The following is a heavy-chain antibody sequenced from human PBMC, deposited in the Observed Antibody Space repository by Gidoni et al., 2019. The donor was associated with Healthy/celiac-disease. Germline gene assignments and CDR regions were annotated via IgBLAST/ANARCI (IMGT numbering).Heavy chain of an antibody. CDR1: GFTFRSYG. CDR2: IWYDGSNK. D-gene: IGHD2-21*02. CDR3: ARDHNCGGDCYAGAFDI. V-gene: IGHV3-33*01. Sequence: QVQLVESGGGVGQPGRSMRLSCAAYGFTFRSYGMHWVREAPGKGLGWVAVIWYDGSNKYYADSVKGRFTISRDNSKNTLYLQMNSLRAEDTAVYYCARDHNCGGDCYAGAFDIWGQGTMVTVSS. J-gene: IGHJ3*02.